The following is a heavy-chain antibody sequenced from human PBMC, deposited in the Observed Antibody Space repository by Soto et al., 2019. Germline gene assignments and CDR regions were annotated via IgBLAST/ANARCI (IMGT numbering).Heavy chain of an antibody. Sequence: SETLSLTCSVSDDSINSDKYYWGWIRQPPGKGLEWIGSIYYRGNTYYNPSLKTRVTISLDTSKNQFSLKLSSVTAADTAVYYCATRERGYSYGGWFDPWGQGTLVTVSS. CDR2: IYYRGNT. J-gene: IGHJ5*02. D-gene: IGHD5-18*01. CDR1: DDSINSDKYY. V-gene: IGHV4-39*07. CDR3: ATRERGYSYGGWFDP.